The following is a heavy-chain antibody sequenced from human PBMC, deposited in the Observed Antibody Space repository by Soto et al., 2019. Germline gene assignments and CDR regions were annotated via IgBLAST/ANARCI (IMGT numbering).Heavy chain of an antibody. CDR2: ISTGSSTI. CDR3: ARELRAYCGGDCAHGY. D-gene: IGHD2-21*02. Sequence: EVQLVESGGGLVQPGGSLRLSCAASGFTFSTYSMNWVRQAPGKGLEWVSYISTGSSTIFYADSVKGRFTISRDNAKNSLYLQMNSLRDEDTAVYYCARELRAYCGGDCAHGYWGQGTLVTVSS. CDR1: GFTFSTYS. J-gene: IGHJ4*02. V-gene: IGHV3-48*02.